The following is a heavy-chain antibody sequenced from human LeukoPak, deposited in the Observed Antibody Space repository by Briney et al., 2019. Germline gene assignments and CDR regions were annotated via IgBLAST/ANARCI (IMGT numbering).Heavy chain of an antibody. J-gene: IGHJ4*02. D-gene: IGHD1-26*01. Sequence: GASVKVSCKASGYTFTSYYIHWVRQAPGQGLEWMGIINPTGGSTSYPQNFQGRVTMTRDTSTSTVYMELSSLRSEDTAVYCCARGSRSGNYYGEFDYWGQGTLVTVSS. V-gene: IGHV1-46*01. CDR2: INPTGGST. CDR1: GYTFTSYY. CDR3: ARGSRSGNYYGEFDY.